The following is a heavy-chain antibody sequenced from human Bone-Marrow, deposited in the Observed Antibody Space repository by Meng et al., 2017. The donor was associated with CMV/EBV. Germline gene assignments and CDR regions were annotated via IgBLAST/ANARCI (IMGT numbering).Heavy chain of an antibody. J-gene: IGHJ3*02. CDR3: ARDRHCSSTSCSMIDAFDI. D-gene: IGHD2-2*01. V-gene: IGHV1-69*05. CDR1: GGTFSSYA. Sequence: SEKVSRKASGGTFSSYAISWVRQAPGQGLEWMGGIIPIFGTANYAQKFQGRVTITTDESTSTAYMELSSLRSEDTAVYYCARDRHCSSTSCSMIDAFDIWGQGTMVTVSS. CDR2: IIPIFGTA.